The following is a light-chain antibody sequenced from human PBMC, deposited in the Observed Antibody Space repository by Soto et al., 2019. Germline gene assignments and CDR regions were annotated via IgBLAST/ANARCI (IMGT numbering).Light chain of an antibody. J-gene: IGLJ2*01. CDR2: SDD. V-gene: IGLV1-44*01. Sequence: QSVLAQPPSTSETPGQRVTISCSGSSSNIGSNTVHWYQQLPGAAPKLLIYSDDQRPSGVPDRFSGSKSGASASLAISGLQSDDEGDYFCAAWDDSLNGVLFGGGTKLPVL. CDR3: AAWDDSLNGVL. CDR1: SSNIGSNT.